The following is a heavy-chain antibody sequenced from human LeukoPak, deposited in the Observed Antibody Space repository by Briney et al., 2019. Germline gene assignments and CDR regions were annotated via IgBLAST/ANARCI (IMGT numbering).Heavy chain of an antibody. Sequence: GASVKVSCKTSGYNFIDYYVYWVRQAPGQRLEWMGWINPNGGGTNYAQKFQGRVTMTRDTSITTAYMALSSLRSDDTAVYFCARDLAYGDPPSGFDPWGQGTLVTVSS. CDR3: ARDLAYGDPPSGFDP. V-gene: IGHV1-2*02. D-gene: IGHD4-17*01. CDR2: INPNGGGT. J-gene: IGHJ5*02. CDR1: GYNFIDYY.